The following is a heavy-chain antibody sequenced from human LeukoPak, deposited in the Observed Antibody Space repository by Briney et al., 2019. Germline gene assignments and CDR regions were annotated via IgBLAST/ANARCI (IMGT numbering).Heavy chain of an antibody. CDR2: ISVSGGRT. Sequence: GGSLRLSCAASGFTFSSYAMSWVRPTPGKGLECVSAISVSGGRTYYTAAVKGQFTISRGNSKNTLFLQMNSLRAEDTAVYYCAKERGGSGWYGGDFDYWGQGTLVTVSS. D-gene: IGHD6-19*01. CDR1: GFTFSSYA. J-gene: IGHJ4*02. V-gene: IGHV3-23*01. CDR3: AKERGGSGWYGGDFDY.